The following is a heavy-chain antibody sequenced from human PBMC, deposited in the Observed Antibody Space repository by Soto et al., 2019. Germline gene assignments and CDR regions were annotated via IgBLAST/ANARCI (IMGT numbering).Heavy chain of an antibody. V-gene: IGHV3-11*01. CDR2: ISSSGGTI. CDR1: GFTFSDYY. CDR3: ARDPYSSGWLIKYYFDY. D-gene: IGHD6-19*01. J-gene: IGHJ4*02. Sequence: QVQLVESGGGLVKPGGSLRLSCAASGFTFSDYYMSWIRQAPGKGLEWISYISSSGGTIYYADSVKGRFTNSRDNAKNSLYLQMNSLRAEDTAVYYCARDPYSSGWLIKYYFDYWGQGTLVTVSS.